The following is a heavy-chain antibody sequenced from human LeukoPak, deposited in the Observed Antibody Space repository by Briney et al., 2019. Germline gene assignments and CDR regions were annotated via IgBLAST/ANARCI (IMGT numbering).Heavy chain of an antibody. Sequence: SETLSLTCTVSGVSISSYYWSWIRQPPGKGLEWIGFIYYSGSTDFNPSLKSRVTISVDTSKNQFSLKLSSVTAADTAVYYCARSGNVDGAWDIWGQGTMVTVSS. CDR1: GVSISSYY. D-gene: IGHD3-10*01. CDR3: ARSGNVDGAWDI. V-gene: IGHV4-59*01. CDR2: IYYSGST. J-gene: IGHJ3*02.